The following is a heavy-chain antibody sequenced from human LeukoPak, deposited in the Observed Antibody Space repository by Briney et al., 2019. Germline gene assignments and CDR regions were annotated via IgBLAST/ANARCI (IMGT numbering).Heavy chain of an antibody. D-gene: IGHD6-6*01. CDR3: AKEYTPSSPLGELDS. CDR2: IRHDEANS. V-gene: IGHV3-30*02. J-gene: IGHJ4*02. CDR1: GFNVNSYA. Sequence: GGSLRLSCAVSGFNVNSYAMHWVRQAPGKGLEWVAVIRHDEANSFYADSVQGRFTISRDTSKKLLYLQMNSLRVEDTAVYYCAKEYTPSSPLGELDSWGQGTLVTVSS.